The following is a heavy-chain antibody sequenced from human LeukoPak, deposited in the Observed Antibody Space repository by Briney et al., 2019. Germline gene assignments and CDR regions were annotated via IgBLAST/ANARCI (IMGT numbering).Heavy chain of an antibody. CDR3: ARGIAAALSAFDI. J-gene: IGHJ3*02. D-gene: IGHD6-13*01. CDR1: GFTFSSYG. V-gene: IGHV3-30*02. Sequence: GGSLRLSCAASGFTFSSYGMHWVRQAPGKGLEWVAFIRYDGSNKYYADSVKGRFTISRDNAKNSLYLQMNSLRAEDTAVYYCARGIAAALSAFDIWGQGTMVTVSS. CDR2: IRYDGSNK.